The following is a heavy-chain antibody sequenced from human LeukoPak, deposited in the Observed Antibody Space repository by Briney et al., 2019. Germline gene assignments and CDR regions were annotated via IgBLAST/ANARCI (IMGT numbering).Heavy chain of an antibody. CDR1: GGTFSSYA. CDR2: IIPIFGTA. J-gene: IGHJ4*02. CDR3: ARGVLWFGELYYFGY. V-gene: IGHV1-69*05. D-gene: IGHD3-10*01. Sequence: SVKVSCKASGGTFSSYAISWVRQAPGQGLEWMGRIIPIFGTANYAQKFQGRVTITTDESTSTAYMELSSLRSEDTAVYYCARGVLWFGELYYFGYWGQGTLVTVSS.